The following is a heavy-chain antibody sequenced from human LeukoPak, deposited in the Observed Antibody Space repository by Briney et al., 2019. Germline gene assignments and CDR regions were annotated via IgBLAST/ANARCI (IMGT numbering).Heavy chain of an antibody. V-gene: IGHV1-18*01. J-gene: IGHJ6*03. D-gene: IGHD3-3*01. CDR1: GYTFTSYG. CDR3: ARDPGDYDFWSGYSDYYMDV. Sequence: ASVKVSCKASGYTFTSYGISWVRQAPGQGLEWMGWISAYNGNTNYAQKLQGRVTMTTDTSTSTAYMELRSLRSDDTAVYYCARDPGDYDFWSGYSDYYMDVWGKGTTVTVSS. CDR2: ISAYNGNT.